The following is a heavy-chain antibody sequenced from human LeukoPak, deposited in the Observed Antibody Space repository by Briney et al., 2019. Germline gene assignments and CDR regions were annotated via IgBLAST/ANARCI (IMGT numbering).Heavy chain of an antibody. D-gene: IGHD3-9*01. CDR3: TRDWIRWILTGYEKHFDY. V-gene: IGHV3-49*04. CDR1: GFTFGDYA. Sequence: SGRSLRLSCTASGFTFGDYAMSWVRQAPGKGLEWVGFIRSKAYGGSTQYAASVKGRFTISRDDSKSIAYLQMNSLKTEDTAMYYCTRDWIRWILTGYEKHFDYWGQGTLVTVSS. CDR2: IRSKAYGGST. J-gene: IGHJ4*02.